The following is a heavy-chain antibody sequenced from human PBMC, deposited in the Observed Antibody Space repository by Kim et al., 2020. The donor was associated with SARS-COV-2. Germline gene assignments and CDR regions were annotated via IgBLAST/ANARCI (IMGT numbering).Heavy chain of an antibody. J-gene: IGHJ4*02. V-gene: IGHV6-1*01. D-gene: IGHD1-26*01. CDR1: GDSVSSNSAG. Sequence: SQTLSLTCAISGDSVSSNSAGWHWIRQSPSRDLEWLGRTKYRSKWYYDYGESVKSRITINPDTSKNQFSLQLNSVTPEDTAVYYCARGYRGLDYWGQGILVTVSS. CDR3: ARGYRGLDY. CDR2: TKYRSKWYY.